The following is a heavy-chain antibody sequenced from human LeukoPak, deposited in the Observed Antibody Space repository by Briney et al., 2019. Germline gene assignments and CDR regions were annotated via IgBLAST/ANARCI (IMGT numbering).Heavy chain of an antibody. D-gene: IGHD5-18*01. V-gene: IGHV3-30*02. CDR1: GFTFSNYG. J-gene: IGHJ5*01. CDR2: IRYDGSDK. Sequence: PGGSLRLSCAASGFTFSNYGMHWVRQAPGKGLEWVAFIRYDGSDKYYADSVKGRFTISRDKSKSTLYLYMNGLRAEDTAVYYCAKDYSSNWFDSWGQGILLTVSS. CDR3: AKDYSSNWFDS.